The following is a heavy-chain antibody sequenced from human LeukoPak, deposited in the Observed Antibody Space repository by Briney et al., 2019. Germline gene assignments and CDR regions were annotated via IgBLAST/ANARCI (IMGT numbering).Heavy chain of an antibody. D-gene: IGHD1-26*01. Sequence: GGSLRLSCVVSRLTFNSNAMYWVRQAPGKGLEWVSGISVSGGSEYYADSVKGRFSVSRDNSKHTVYLQMNSLRAEDTAVYFCAKGREGGFDYWGQGTLVTVSS. J-gene: IGHJ4*02. CDR2: ISVSGGSE. V-gene: IGHV3-23*01. CDR3: AKGREGGFDY. CDR1: RLTFNSNA.